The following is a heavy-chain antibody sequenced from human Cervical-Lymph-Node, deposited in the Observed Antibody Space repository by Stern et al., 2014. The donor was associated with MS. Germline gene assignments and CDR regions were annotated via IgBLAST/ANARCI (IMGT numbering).Heavy chain of an antibody. J-gene: IGHJ6*02. D-gene: IGHD4-17*01. CDR1: GFTFSYYG. Sequence: QVQLVQSGGGVVQPGRSLRLACATAGFTFSYYGMAWVRQAPGQGLGWGALLWYEENKTYYTDSVKGRFTISRDTSKNTLYLQMDNLRAEDTAVYYCARDSRDYLNYYGLDVWGQGTTVTVS. V-gene: IGHV3-33*01. CDR3: ARDSRDYLNYYGLDV. CDR2: LWYEENKT.